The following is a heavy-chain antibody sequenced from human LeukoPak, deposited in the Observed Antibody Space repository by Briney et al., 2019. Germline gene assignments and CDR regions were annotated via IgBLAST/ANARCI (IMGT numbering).Heavy chain of an antibody. V-gene: IGHV3-23*01. CDR2: ISGSGGST. Sequence: TGGSLRLSCAASGFTFSSYWMHWVRQDPGKGLVWVSAISGSGGSTYYADSVKGRFTISRDNSKNTLYLQMNSLRAEETAVYYCARTFRYGSGSYYDYWGQGTLVTVSS. CDR1: GFTFSSYW. J-gene: IGHJ4*02. D-gene: IGHD3-10*01. CDR3: ARTFRYGSGSYYDY.